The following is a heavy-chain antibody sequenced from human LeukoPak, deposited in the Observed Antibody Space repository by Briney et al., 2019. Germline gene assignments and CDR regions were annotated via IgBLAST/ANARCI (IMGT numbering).Heavy chain of an antibody. CDR3: ARGHGSGSYQFDY. V-gene: IGHV1-2*02. CDR2: INPNSGGT. D-gene: IGHD3-10*01. Sequence: GASVKVSCKASGYTFTGYYMHWVRQARGQGREWMGWINPNSGGTNYAQKFQGRVTMTRDTSISTAYMELSRLRSDDTAVYYCARGHGSGSYQFDYWGQGTLVTVSS. J-gene: IGHJ4*02. CDR1: GYTFTGYY.